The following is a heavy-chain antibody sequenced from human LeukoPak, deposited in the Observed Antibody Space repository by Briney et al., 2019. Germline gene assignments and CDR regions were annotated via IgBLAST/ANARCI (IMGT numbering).Heavy chain of an antibody. V-gene: IGHV4-30-4*01. J-gene: IGHJ4*02. Sequence: PSETLSLTCTASGVSFSSGDYYWTWIRQPPGKVRDWIGYINCNGITYYNPSLKSRVIISVNQPKKQFSLKLSSLTAAETAVYYCAGAVTGYYLSHYYFPYWGRGTLVTVSS. CDR2: INCNGIT. CDR1: GVSFSSGDYY. CDR3: AGAVTGYYLSHYYFPY. D-gene: IGHD3-9*01.